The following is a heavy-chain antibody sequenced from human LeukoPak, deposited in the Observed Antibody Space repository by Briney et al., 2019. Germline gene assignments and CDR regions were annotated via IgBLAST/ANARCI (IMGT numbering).Heavy chain of an antibody. V-gene: IGHV1-8*01. CDR3: AIQRSSGYYYADY. CDR1: GYTFTSYD. J-gene: IGHJ4*02. Sequence: ASVKVSCKASGYTFTSYDINWVRQATGQGLEWMGWMNPNSGNTGYAQKFQGRVTMTRNTSISTAYMELSSLRSEDTAVYYCAIQRSSGYYYADYWGQGTLVTVSS. D-gene: IGHD3-22*01. CDR2: MNPNSGNT.